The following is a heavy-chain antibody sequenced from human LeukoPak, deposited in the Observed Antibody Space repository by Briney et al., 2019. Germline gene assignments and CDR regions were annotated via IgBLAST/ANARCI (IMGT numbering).Heavy chain of an antibody. CDR1: GFTFTSSA. V-gene: IGHV1-58*02. D-gene: IGHD3-22*01. CDR2: IVVGSGNT. CDR3: AARKLYYYDSSGYYSPTAFDI. Sequence: SVKVSCKASGFTFTSSAMQWVRQARGQRLEWIGWIVVGSGNTNYAQKFQERVTITRDMSTSTAYMELSSLRSEDTAVYYCAARKLYYYDSSGYYSPTAFDIWGQGTMVAVSS. J-gene: IGHJ3*02.